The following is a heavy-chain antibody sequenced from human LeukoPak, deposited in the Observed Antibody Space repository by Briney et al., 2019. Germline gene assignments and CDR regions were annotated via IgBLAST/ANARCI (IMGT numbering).Heavy chain of an antibody. Sequence: GGSLTLSCAASGFTFSNAWMSWVRQAPGKGLEWVGRIKSKTDDGTTDYAAPVKGRFTISRDDSKNTLYLQMNSLKTEDTAVYYCTTELIAVAGPDAFDLWGQGTMVTVSS. CDR3: TTELIAVAGPDAFDL. CDR2: IKSKTDDGTT. CDR1: GFTFSNAW. D-gene: IGHD6-19*01. V-gene: IGHV3-15*01. J-gene: IGHJ3*01.